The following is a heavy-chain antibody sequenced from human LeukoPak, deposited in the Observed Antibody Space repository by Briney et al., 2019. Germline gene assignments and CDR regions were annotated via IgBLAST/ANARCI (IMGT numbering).Heavy chain of an antibody. CDR3: AKPGQRYYYYYGMDV. CDR2: ISWNSGSI. Sequence: GGSLRLSCAASGFTFDDYAMHWVRQAPGKGLEWVSGISWNSGSIGYADSVKGRFTISRDNAKNSLYLQMNSLRAEDTALYYCAKPGQRYYYYYGMDVWGQGTTVTVSS. J-gene: IGHJ6*02. CDR1: GFTFDDYA. V-gene: IGHV3-9*01.